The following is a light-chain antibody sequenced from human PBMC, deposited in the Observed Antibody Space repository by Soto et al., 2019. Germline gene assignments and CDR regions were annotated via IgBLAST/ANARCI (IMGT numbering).Light chain of an antibody. CDR1: DTDIGVTNY. V-gene: IGLV2-14*01. CDR3: NSYTKSGTWI. J-gene: IGLJ2*01. CDR2: EVS. Sequence: QSVLSQPAALSGSPGHSITIPCAGSDTDIGVTNYISWYRQDPGKAPKVIIYEVSNRPSDISRRFSASKSGNTASLTISALRPEDEAHYYCNSYTKSGTWIFGGGTKLTVL.